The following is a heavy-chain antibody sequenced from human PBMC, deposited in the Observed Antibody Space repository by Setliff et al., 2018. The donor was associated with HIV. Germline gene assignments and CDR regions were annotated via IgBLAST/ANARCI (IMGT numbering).Heavy chain of an antibody. D-gene: IGHD3-10*01. J-gene: IGHJ3*02. V-gene: IGHV1-2*06. CDR2: INPNSAIT. Sequence: ASVKVSCKTSGHTFTGYYIHWVRQAPGQGLEWMGRINPNSAITSYAQNFQGRVPMTRDTSINTAYMELNRLRSDDTAVYYCAKRSLRSGELLFLGDTFDIWGQGTMVTVSS. CDR1: GHTFTGYY. CDR3: AKRSLRSGELLFLGDTFDI.